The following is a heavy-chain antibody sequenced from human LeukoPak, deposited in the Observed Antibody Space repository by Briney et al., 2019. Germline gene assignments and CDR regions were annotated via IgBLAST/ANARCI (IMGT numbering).Heavy chain of an antibody. V-gene: IGHV3-48*01. CDR1: GFTFSSYS. Sequence: GGSLRLSCAASGFTFSSYSMNWVRQAPGKGLEWVSYISSSSSTIYYADSVKGRFTISRDNAKNSLYLQMSSLRSEDTAVYYCARGRDYGDYDWFDPWGQGTLVTVSS. CDR2: ISSSSSTI. CDR3: ARGRDYGDYDWFDP. D-gene: IGHD4-17*01. J-gene: IGHJ5*02.